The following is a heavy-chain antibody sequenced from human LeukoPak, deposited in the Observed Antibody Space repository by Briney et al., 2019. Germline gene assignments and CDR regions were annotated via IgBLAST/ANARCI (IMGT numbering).Heavy chain of an antibody. D-gene: IGHD6-19*01. CDR3: ARGGGWYDLDY. V-gene: IGHV4-59*08. J-gene: IGHJ4*02. Sequence: PSETLSLTCAVSGGSISSYYWSWIRQPPGKGLEWIGYIYYSGSTNYNPSLKSRVTISVDTSKNQFSLKLSSVTAADTAVYYCARGGGWYDLDYWGQGTLVTVSS. CDR1: GGSISSYY. CDR2: IYYSGST.